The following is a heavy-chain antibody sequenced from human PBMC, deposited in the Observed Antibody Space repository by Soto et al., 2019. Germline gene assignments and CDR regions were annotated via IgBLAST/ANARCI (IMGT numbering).Heavy chain of an antibody. CDR1: GFSLSNSGVG. CDR3: AHCTLHAYGVSDPGTSHVFDS. D-gene: IGHD4-17*01. V-gene: IGHV2-5*02. CDR2: IYGDNDK. J-gene: IGHJ4*02. Sequence: QITLKESGPSPVKPTQTLTVTCTFSGFSLSNSGVGVAWIRQPPGKALEWLALIYGDNDKRYSPSLKTRLTXTXXXSXXPVVLTMTNMDPVDTATYYCAHCTLHAYGVSDPGTSHVFDSWGQGTLVTVSS.